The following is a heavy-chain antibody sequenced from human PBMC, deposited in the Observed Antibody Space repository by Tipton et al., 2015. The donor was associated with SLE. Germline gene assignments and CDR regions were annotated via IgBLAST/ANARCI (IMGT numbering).Heavy chain of an antibody. J-gene: IGHJ4*02. CDR1: GGSISSSSYY. CDR3: ARGRNGIPDY. V-gene: IGHV4-39*07. D-gene: IGHD1-1*01. Sequence: GLVKPSGTLSLTCTVSGGSISSSSYYWGWIRQPPGKGLEWIGSIYYSGSTYYNPSLKSRVTISVDTSKNQFSLKLSSVTAADTAVYYCARGRNGIPDYWGQGTLVTVSS. CDR2: IYYSGST.